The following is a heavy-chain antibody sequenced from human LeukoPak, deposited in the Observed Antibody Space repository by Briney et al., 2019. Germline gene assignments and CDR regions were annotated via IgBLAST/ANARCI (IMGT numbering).Heavy chain of an antibody. CDR1: GFTFSDHY. CDR2: IKSSTDDGTT. J-gene: IGHJ4*02. CDR3: TTVLIGYCSSSSCYAGDF. D-gene: IGHD2-2*01. Sequence: PGGSLRLSCAVSGFTFSDHYMDWVRQAPGKGLEWVGRIKSSTDDGTTDYAAPVKGRFTISRDDSKATVYLQMNSLNTEDTAVYYCTTVLIGYCSSSSCYAGDFWGQGALVIVSS. V-gene: IGHV3-15*01.